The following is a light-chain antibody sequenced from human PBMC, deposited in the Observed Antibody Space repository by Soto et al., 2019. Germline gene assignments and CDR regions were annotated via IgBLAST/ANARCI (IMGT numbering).Light chain of an antibody. CDR3: SSYTTRTWV. CDR1: SSDVGGNNY. J-gene: IGLJ3*02. V-gene: IGLV2-14*01. Sequence: QSALTQPASVSGSPGQSITISCTGTSSDVGGNNYVSWYQHHPGKAPKLILYEVNTRPSGVSHRFSGSKSGNTASLAISDLQAEDEADYYCSSYTTRTWVFGGGTQLTVL. CDR2: EVN.